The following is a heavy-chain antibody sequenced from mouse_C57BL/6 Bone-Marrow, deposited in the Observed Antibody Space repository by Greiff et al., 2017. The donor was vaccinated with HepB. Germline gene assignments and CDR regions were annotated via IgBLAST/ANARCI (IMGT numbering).Heavy chain of an antibody. Sequence: EVQRVESGPELVKPGASVKMSCKASGYTFTDYNMHWVKQSHGKSLEWIGYINPNNGGTSYNQKFKGKATLTVNKSSSTAYMELRSLTSEDSAVYYCARDYYGSSHWYFDVWGTVTTVTVSS. CDR3: ARDYYGSSHWYFDV. CDR1: GYTFTDYN. D-gene: IGHD1-1*01. CDR2: INPNNGGT. J-gene: IGHJ1*03. V-gene: IGHV1-22*01.